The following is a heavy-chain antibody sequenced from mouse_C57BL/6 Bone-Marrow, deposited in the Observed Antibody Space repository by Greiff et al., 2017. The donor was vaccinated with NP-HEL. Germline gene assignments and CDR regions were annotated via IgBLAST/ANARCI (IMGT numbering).Heavy chain of an antibody. CDR3: ARDGSSRDWFAY. CDR1: GYSITSGYY. Sequence: VQLQQSGPGLVKPSQSLSLTCSVTGYSITSGYYWNWIRQFPGNKLEWMGYISYDGSNNYNPSLKNRISITRDTSKNQFFLKLNSVTTEDTATYYCARDGSSRDWFAYWGQGTLVTVSA. CDR2: ISYDGSN. J-gene: IGHJ3*01. D-gene: IGHD1-1*01. V-gene: IGHV3-6*01.